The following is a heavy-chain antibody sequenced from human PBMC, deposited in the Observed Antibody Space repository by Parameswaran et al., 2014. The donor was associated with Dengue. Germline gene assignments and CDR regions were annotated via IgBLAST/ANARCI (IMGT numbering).Heavy chain of an antibody. J-gene: IGHJ6*02. Sequence: WIRQSPSRGLEWLGRTYSRSKWYNDYAESVKGRITINPDTSRNHFSLHLNSVTPEDTAIYYCARARYGSPPYYYYYGLDVWGQGTTVTVSS. D-gene: IGHD3-10*01. V-gene: IGHV6-1*01. CDR2: TYSRSKWYN. CDR3: ARARYGSPPYYYYYGLDV.